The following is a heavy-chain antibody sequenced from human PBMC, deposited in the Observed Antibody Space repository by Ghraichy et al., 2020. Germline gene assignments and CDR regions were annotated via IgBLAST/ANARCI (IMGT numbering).Heavy chain of an antibody. V-gene: IGHV3-23*01. CDR3: AKVAVAGTHTLYAFDI. CDR1: GFPFSSYA. D-gene: IGHD6-19*01. J-gene: IGHJ3*02. CDR2: ISGSGGTT. Sequence: GESLNISCAASGFPFSSYAMSWVRQAPGKGLEWVSFISGSGGTTYYADSVKGRFTISRDNSKNTLYLQMNSLRAEDTAVYYCAKVAVAGTHTLYAFDIWGQGTMVTVSS.